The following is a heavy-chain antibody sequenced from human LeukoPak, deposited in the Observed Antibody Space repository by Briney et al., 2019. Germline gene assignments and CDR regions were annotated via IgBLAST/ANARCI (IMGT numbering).Heavy chain of an antibody. CDR3: ARGGYSGFDPFDY. J-gene: IGHJ4*02. D-gene: IGHD5-12*01. Sequence: GASVKVSCKAPGYTFTGYYMHWVRQAPGQGIEWMGWINPISGVTNFAQNFLGRVSMSRDTSIRTAYLDMYSLTFDDTAVFYCARGGYSGFDPFDYWGQGTLVTVSS. CDR2: INPISGVT. V-gene: IGHV1-2*02. CDR1: GYTFTGYY.